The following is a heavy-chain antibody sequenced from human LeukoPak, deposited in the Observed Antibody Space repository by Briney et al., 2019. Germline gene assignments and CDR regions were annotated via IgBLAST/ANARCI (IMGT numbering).Heavy chain of an antibody. CDR3: ARVGYCSGGSCYRYFDY. V-gene: IGHV3-7*01. D-gene: IGHD2-15*01. Sequence: GGSLRLSCAASGFTFITYWMSWVRQAPGKGLEWVANIKQDGSEKYYVDSVKGRFTISRDNAKNSLYLQMNSLRAEDTAVYYCARVGYCSGGSCYRYFDYWGQGTLVTVSS. J-gene: IGHJ4*02. CDR2: IKQDGSEK. CDR1: GFTFITYW.